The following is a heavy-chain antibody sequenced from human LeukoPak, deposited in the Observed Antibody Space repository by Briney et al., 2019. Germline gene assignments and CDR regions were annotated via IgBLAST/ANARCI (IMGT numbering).Heavy chain of an antibody. CDR1: GFTFSSYW. D-gene: IGHD3-22*01. V-gene: IGHV3-74*01. CDR3: AREGYYDNWFDP. Sequence: PGGSLRLSCAASGFTFSSYWMHWVRHAPGKGLVWVSRINSDGSSTSYADSVKGRFTISRDNAKNTLYLQMNSLRAEDTAVYYCAREGYYDNWFDPWGQGTLVTVSS. J-gene: IGHJ5*02. CDR2: INSDGSST.